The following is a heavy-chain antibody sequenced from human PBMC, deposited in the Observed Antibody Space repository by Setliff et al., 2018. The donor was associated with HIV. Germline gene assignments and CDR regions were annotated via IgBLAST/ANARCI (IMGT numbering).Heavy chain of an antibody. J-gene: IGHJ3*02. D-gene: IGHD5-12*01. CDR1: GFTFSSYE. CDR3: ARAQRWLHPDAFDI. Sequence: GGSLRLSCAASGFTFSSYEMNWVRQAPGKGLEWVSYISSSGSTIFYTDSVKGRFTISRDNAKNSLYLQMNSLRAEDTAVYYCARAQRWLHPDAFDIWGQGTMVTVSS. V-gene: IGHV3-48*03. CDR2: ISSSGSTI.